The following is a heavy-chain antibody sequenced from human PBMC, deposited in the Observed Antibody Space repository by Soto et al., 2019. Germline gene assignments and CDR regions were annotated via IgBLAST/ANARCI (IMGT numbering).Heavy chain of an antibody. CDR1: GGSISSGPYS. CDR2: FYYSERT. D-gene: IGHD2-2*01. Sequence: QLQLQESGPGLVKPSETLSLTCTVSGGSISSGPYSWGWIRQPPGEGLEWIGTFYYSERTHYNPSLESRVTISVDTAKNQFSLKVSSVTVADTAVYYCARLGGSCSSTNCYGYYGMDVWGRGTTVTVSS. J-gene: IGHJ6*02. CDR3: ARLGGSCSSTNCYGYYGMDV. V-gene: IGHV4-39*01.